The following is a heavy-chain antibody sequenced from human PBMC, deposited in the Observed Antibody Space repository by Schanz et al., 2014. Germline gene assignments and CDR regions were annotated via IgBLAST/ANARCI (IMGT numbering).Heavy chain of an antibody. CDR3: VRDSFFAFDY. CDR2: IKQDESEK. V-gene: IGHV3-7*01. D-gene: IGHD3-3*01. Sequence: EVQLVESGGGLVQPGGSLRLSCVASGFTFSNYWMTWVRQAPGKGLEWVANIKQDESEKYYVDSVKGRFTISRDNAKNSVFLQMNSLRAEDTAVYYCVRDSFFAFDYWGQGTLVTVSS. CDR1: GFTFSNYW. J-gene: IGHJ4*02.